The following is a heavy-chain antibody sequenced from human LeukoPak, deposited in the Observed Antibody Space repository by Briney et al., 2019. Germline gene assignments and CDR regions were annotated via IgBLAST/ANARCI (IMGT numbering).Heavy chain of an antibody. CDR2: SYTSGST. CDR1: GGSISSGSYN. J-gene: IGHJ2*01. D-gene: IGHD6-19*01. CDR3: ARGIAVAGTRKYWYFDL. Sequence: SETLSLTGTVAGGSISSGSYNWGGIRQPAGKGLEWIGRSYTSGSTNYNPSLKSRVTISVDTSKNQFSLKLSSVTAADTAVYYCARGIAVAGTRKYWYFDLWGRGTLVTVSS. V-gene: IGHV4-61*02.